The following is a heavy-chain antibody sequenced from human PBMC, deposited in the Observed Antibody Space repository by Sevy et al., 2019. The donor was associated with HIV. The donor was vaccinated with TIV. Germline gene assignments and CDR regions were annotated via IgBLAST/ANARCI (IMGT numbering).Heavy chain of an antibody. V-gene: IGHV3-30*02. CDR3: VKEGGGEGGDH. CDR1: GFSFSSYG. CDR2: IQYDGSNN. Sequence: GGSLRLSCAASGFSFSSYGMHWVRQAPGKGLEWMSYIQYDGSNNEYADSVKGRFTISRDNSKNTLYLQMNSLRVEDTALFYCVKEGGGEGGDHWGQGTLVTV. D-gene: IGHD2-21*01. J-gene: IGHJ4*02.